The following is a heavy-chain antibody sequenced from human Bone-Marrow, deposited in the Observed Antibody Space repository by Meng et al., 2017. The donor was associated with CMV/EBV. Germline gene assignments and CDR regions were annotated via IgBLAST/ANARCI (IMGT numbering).Heavy chain of an antibody. CDR1: GGSFRGYY. CDR3: ARGYRGARSYYDFWSGYNRGLDY. J-gene: IGHJ4*02. D-gene: IGHD3-3*01. Sequence: SQTLALTCAVYGGSFRGYYWSWIRQPPGKGLEWIGVINHSGSTNYNPSLKSRVTIPVDTSKNQFPLQLSSVTAAETAVYYCARGYRGARSYYDFWSGYNRGLDYWGQGTLVTVSS. CDR2: INHSGST. V-gene: IGHV4-34*01.